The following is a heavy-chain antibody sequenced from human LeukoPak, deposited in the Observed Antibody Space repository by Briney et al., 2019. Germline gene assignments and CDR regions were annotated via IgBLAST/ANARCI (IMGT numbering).Heavy chain of an antibody. CDR2: INVGGSTI. Sequence: GGSLRLSCAASGFTFSDDQMTWLRQAPGKGLEWISYINVGGSTIYYADSVKGRFTISRDNANNSLYLQMNSLRAEDTAVYYFARDDHYDFWNNYPRGWFDPWGQGILVTVSS. D-gene: IGHD3/OR15-3a*01. V-gene: IGHV3-11*01. CDR3: ARDDHYDFWNNYPRGWFDP. CDR1: GFTFSDDQ. J-gene: IGHJ5*02.